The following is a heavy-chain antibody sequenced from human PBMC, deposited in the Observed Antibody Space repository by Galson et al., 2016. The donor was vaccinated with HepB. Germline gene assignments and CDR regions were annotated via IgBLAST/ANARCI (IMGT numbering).Heavy chain of an antibody. CDR3: AKGTTRLGDN. J-gene: IGHJ4*02. Sequence: SLRLSCAASGFTFTNYAMTWVRQAPRKGLEWVAAISISGGSTDYADSVRGRFTISRDNSKNMLYLQMNSLRAEDSALYYCAKGTTRLGDNWGQGILVTVSS. CDR2: ISISGGST. CDR1: GFTFTNYA. D-gene: IGHD4-11*01. V-gene: IGHV3-23*01.